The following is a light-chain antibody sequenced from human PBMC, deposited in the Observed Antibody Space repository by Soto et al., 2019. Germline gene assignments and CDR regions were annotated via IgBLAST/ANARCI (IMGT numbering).Light chain of an antibody. CDR2: AAS. CDR3: LQINSYPYT. CDR1: QGITTY. V-gene: IGKV1-9*01. Sequence: IQLTQSPSSLPASVGDRVTITCRASQGITTYLAWYQQKPGKAPKLLIYAASALQSGGPSRFSGSGSGTDFTLTISSLQPEDFATYYCLQINSYPYTFGQGTKLEIK. J-gene: IGKJ2*01.